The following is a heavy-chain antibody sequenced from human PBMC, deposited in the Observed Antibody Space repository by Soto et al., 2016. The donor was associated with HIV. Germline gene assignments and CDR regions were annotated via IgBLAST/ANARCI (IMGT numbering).Heavy chain of an antibody. CDR1: GFTFDTYA. V-gene: IGHV3-23*01. D-gene: IGHD3-10*01. Sequence: EVQLLESGGGLVQPGGSLRLSCAASGFTFDTYAVSWVRQAPGKGLEWVSTIRSSGLSTYYADSVKGRFTISRDSFKNTLFLQMNSLRAEDTALYYCAKDRRGNFLGDFDCWGQGALVTVSS. CDR3: AKDRRGNFLGDFDC. J-gene: IGHJ4*02. CDR2: IRSSGLST.